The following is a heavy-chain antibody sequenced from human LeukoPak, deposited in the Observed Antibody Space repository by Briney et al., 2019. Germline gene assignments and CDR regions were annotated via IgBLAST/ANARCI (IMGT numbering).Heavy chain of an antibody. CDR1: GGSINSATYY. J-gene: IGHJ4*02. Sequence: PSETLSLTCTVSGGSINSATYYWSWIRQHPGKGLEWIGYIYYTGSTYYNPSLKSRVTVSTDRSKTLCSLKLTSVTAADTAVYYCVAEEYGTGSYYKSAFWGKGALVTVSS. V-gene: IGHV4-30-4*08. CDR2: IYYTGST. CDR3: VAEEYGTGSYYKSAF. D-gene: IGHD3-10*01.